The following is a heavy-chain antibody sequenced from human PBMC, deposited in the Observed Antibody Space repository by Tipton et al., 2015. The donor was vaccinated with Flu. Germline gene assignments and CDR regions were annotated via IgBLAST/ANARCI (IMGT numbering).Heavy chain of an antibody. D-gene: IGHD2-15*01. CDR2: ISAYNGNT. CDR1: GYTFTSYG. Sequence: QVQLVQSGAEVKKPGASVKVSCKASGYTFTSYGISWVRQAPGQGLEWMGWISAYNGNTNYAQKLQGRVTMTTDTSTSTAYMELRSLRSDDTAVYYCAREETLGYCSGGSCYSGFDYWGQGTLVTVSS. J-gene: IGHJ4*02. CDR3: AREETLGYCSGGSCYSGFDY. V-gene: IGHV1-18*04.